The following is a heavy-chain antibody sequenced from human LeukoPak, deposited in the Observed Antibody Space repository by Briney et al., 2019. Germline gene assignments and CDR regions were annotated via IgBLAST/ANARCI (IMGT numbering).Heavy chain of an antibody. J-gene: IGHJ4*02. CDR3: AKPPIAAAATRDY. CDR2: ISGSGGST. V-gene: IGHV3-23*01. Sequence: PAGGSLRLSCAASGFTFSSYAMSWVRQAPGKGLEWVSAISGSGGSTYYADSVKGRFTISRDNSENTLYLQMNSLRAEDTAVYYCAKPPIAAAATRDYWGQGTLVTVSS. CDR1: GFTFSSYA. D-gene: IGHD6-13*01.